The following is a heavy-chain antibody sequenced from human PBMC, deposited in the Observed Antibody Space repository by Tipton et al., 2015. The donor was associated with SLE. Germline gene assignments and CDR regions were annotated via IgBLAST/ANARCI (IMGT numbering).Heavy chain of an antibody. J-gene: IGHJ4*02. CDR3: ARSPTGTTPPDY. V-gene: IGHV5-51*03. D-gene: IGHD1-7*01. Sequence: QSGPEVKKPGQSVRISCEGSGFSFSSYWVGWVRQLPGKGLEWMGAIYLGDSTTRYSPSFRGHVTFAADKSISTAFLQWSALLASDTAMFYCARSPTGTTPPDYWGQGTLVTVAS. CDR2: IYLGDSTT. CDR1: GFSFSSYW.